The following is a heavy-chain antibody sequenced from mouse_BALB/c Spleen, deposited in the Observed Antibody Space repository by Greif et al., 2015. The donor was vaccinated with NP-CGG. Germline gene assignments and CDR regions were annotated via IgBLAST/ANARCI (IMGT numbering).Heavy chain of an antibody. V-gene: IGHV1S137*01. CDR1: GYTLTDYA. Sequence: QVQLQQSGAELVRPGVSVKISCKGSGYTLTDYAMHWVKQSHAKSLEWIGVISTYYGDASYNQKFKGKATMTVDKSSSTAYMELARLTSEDSAIYYCAKQGTNYYGSSYAMDYWGQGTSVTVSS. J-gene: IGHJ4*01. D-gene: IGHD1-1*01. CDR2: ISTYYGDA. CDR3: AKQGTNYYGSSYAMDY.